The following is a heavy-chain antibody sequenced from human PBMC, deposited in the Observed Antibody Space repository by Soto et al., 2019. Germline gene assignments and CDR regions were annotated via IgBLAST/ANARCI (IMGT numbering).Heavy chain of an antibody. CDR3: ARNLLRAGYSSGWYED. CDR2: IIPIFGTA. CDR1: GGTFSSYA. D-gene: IGHD6-19*01. Sequence: QVQLVQSGAEVTKPGSSVKVSCKASGGTFSSYAISWVRQAPGQGLEWMGGIIPIFGTANYAQKFQGRVTITADESTSTAYMELSSLRSEDTAVYYCARNLLRAGYSSGWYEDWGQGTLVTVSS. J-gene: IGHJ4*02. V-gene: IGHV1-69*01.